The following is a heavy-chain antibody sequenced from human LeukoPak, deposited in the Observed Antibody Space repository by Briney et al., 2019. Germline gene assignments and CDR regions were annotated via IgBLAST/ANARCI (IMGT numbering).Heavy chain of an antibody. Sequence: SETLSLTCTVSGGSISSYYWSWVREPPGRGLGWIGYIYYSGSANYNPSLKSRVTISVDTSKNQFSLKLSSVTAADTAVYYCARGTTMIQWGQGALVTVSS. CDR1: GGSISSYY. CDR2: IYYSGSA. CDR3: ARGTTMIQ. D-gene: IGHD3-22*01. J-gene: IGHJ4*02. V-gene: IGHV4-59*01.